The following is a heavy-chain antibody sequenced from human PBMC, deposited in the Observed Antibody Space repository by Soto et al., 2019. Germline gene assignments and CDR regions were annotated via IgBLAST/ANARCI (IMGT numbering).Heavy chain of an antibody. CDR1: GFTFSSYW. CDR2: INSDGSDT. Sequence: PGGSLRLSCAASGFTFSSYWMHWVRQAPGKGLVWVSHINSDGSDTSYADSVKGRFTISRDNAKNTLYLQMNSLRAEDTAVYYCAKVSSGWYDYFDYWGQGTLVTVSS. D-gene: IGHD6-19*01. CDR3: AKVSSGWYDYFDY. J-gene: IGHJ4*02. V-gene: IGHV3-74*01.